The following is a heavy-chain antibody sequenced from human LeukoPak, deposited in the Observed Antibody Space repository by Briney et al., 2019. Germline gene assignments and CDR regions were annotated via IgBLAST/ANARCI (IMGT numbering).Heavy chain of an antibody. Sequence: GGSLRLSCAASGFIFSSYGMNWVRQAPGKGLEWVSYISSGSSTVYYADSVKGRFTISRDNAKNSLYLQMNSLRAEDTAVYYCAKAIQLWLFYFDYWGQGTLVTVSS. CDR2: ISSGSSTV. CDR3: AKAIQLWLFYFDY. J-gene: IGHJ4*02. V-gene: IGHV3-48*01. D-gene: IGHD5-18*01. CDR1: GFIFSSYG.